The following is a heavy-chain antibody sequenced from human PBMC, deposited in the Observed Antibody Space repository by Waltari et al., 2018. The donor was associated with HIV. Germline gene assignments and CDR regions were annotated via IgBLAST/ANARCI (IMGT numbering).Heavy chain of an antibody. CDR1: GYTFTNHW. J-gene: IGHJ3*02. CDR3: ARLFYYDTTGYINNAFDI. Sequence: EVQLVQSGAEVRKSGESLKISCKASGYTFTNHWIAWVRQMSGEGLEWMGIIYPFDSDTRYNPSFEGQITISADKSLATAYLEWSNLNASDAAIYYCARLFYYDTTGYINNAFDIWGQGTVVTVS. V-gene: IGHV5-51*03. CDR2: IYPFDSDT. D-gene: IGHD3-22*01.